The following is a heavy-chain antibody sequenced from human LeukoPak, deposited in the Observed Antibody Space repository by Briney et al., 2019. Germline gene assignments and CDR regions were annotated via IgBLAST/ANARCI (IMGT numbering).Heavy chain of an antibody. CDR2: IYYGGGT. CDR3: ARCVSEHSSKYHSYYGMDV. CDR1: GGSVSSGSYY. Sequence: SETLPLTCSVSGGSVSSGSYYWSWIRQPLGEGLEWVGYIYYGGGTNYIPSLKSRVTISVDKSKNSLSLKLSSVTAADTAVYYCARCVSEHSSKYHSYYGMDVWGKGTTVTVSS. J-gene: IGHJ6*04. D-gene: IGHD5/OR15-5a*01. V-gene: IGHV4-61*01.